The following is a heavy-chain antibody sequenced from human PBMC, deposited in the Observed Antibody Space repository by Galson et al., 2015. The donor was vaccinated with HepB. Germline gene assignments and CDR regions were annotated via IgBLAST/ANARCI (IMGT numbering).Heavy chain of an antibody. J-gene: IGHJ4*02. Sequence: PALVKPTQTLTLTCTFSGFSLSTSGMRVTWIRQPPGKALEWLARIDWDGDTFYSTSLKTRLTISKDTSKNQVVLTMTNMDPVDTATYYCARLTVSGSYYFDYWGQGTLVTVSS. V-gene: IGHV2-70*04. CDR1: GFSLSTSGMR. D-gene: IGHD1-26*01. CDR2: IDWDGDT. CDR3: ARLTVSGSYYFDY.